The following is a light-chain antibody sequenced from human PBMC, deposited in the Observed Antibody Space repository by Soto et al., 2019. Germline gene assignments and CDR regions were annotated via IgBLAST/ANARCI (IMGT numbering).Light chain of an antibody. CDR1: QSVGSN. J-gene: IGKJ1*01. V-gene: IGKV3-15*01. CDR3: QQYNNWPPWT. Sequence: ETVMTQSPVTLSVSPGERATLSCRASQSVGSNLAWYQQKPGQAPRLLIYGASTRATGIPARFSGGGAGTEFTLTIRSLQSEDFAVYYCQQYNNWPPWTVGQGTKVEIK. CDR2: GAS.